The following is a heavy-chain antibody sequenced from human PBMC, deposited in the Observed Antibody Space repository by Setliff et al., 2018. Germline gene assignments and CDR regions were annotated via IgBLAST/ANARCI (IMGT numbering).Heavy chain of an antibody. V-gene: IGHV4-34*01. CDR3: ARGRDRIAARRGNWFDP. D-gene: IGHD6-6*01. CDR2: INHSGST. J-gene: IGHJ5*02. Sequence: SETLSLTCAVYGGSFSGYSWSWIRQPPGKGLEWIGEINHSGSTNYNPSLKNRVTISVDTSKNQFPLKLSSVTAADTAVFYCARGRDRIAARRGNWFDPWGQGTLVTVSS. CDR1: GGSFSGYS.